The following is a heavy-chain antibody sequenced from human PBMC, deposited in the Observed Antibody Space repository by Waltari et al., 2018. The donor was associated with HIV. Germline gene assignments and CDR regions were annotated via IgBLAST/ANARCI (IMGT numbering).Heavy chain of an antibody. CDR3: ARGKYSSGWNFAY. CDR2: ISFDGSNK. V-gene: IGHV3-30*04. J-gene: IGHJ4*02. Sequence: QVQLVESGGGVVQPGRSLRLSCAASGFTFSSYALHWVRQAPGKGLEWVAVISFDGSNKYYADSVKGRFTISRDNSKNTLYLQMNSLRAEDTAVYYCARGKYSSGWNFAYWGQGTLVTVSS. D-gene: IGHD6-19*01. CDR1: GFTFSSYA.